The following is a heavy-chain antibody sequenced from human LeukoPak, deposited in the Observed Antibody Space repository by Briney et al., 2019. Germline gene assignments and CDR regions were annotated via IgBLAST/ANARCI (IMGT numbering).Heavy chain of an antibody. V-gene: IGHV3-30-3*01. Sequence: GGSLRLSCAASGFTFSSYAMHWVRQAPGKGLEWVAVISYDGSNKYNADSVKGRFTISRDNSKNTLYLQMNSLRAEDTAVYYCARVLRSGWYSHSFDYWGQGTLVTVSS. CDR3: ARVLRSGWYSHSFDY. D-gene: IGHD6-19*01. CDR2: ISYDGSNK. CDR1: GFTFSSYA. J-gene: IGHJ4*02.